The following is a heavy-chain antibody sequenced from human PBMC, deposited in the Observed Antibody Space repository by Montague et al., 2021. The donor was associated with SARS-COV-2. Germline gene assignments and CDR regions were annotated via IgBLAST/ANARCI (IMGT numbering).Heavy chain of an antibody. CDR3: ARQIQEVVLSPAKLTNWFDP. V-gene: IGHV4-4*02. D-gene: IGHD2-15*01. Sequence: SETLSLTCTVSGASITSSYWWNWVRQPPGKGLEWIGQIYHSGSTNYNPSLKSRPTLSLDKSKNQYSLSLSSVTAADTAVYYCARQIQEVVLSPAKLTNWFDPWGLGTLVTVAS. CDR1: GASITSSYW. J-gene: IGHJ5*02. CDR2: IYHSGST.